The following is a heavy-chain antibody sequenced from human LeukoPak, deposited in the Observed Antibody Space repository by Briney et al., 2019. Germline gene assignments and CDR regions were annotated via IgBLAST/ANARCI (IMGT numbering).Heavy chain of an antibody. CDR3: ASRAGDFDWLSLFDAFDI. D-gene: IGHD3-9*01. CDR2: IYHSGST. CDR1: GYSISSGYY. V-gene: IGHV4-38-2*02. J-gene: IGHJ3*02. Sequence: SETLSLTCTVSGYSISSGYYWGWIRQPPGKGMEWIASIYHSGSTYYNPSLKSRVTISVDTSKNQFSLKLSSVTAADTAVYYSASRAGDFDWLSLFDAFDIWGQGTMVTVSS.